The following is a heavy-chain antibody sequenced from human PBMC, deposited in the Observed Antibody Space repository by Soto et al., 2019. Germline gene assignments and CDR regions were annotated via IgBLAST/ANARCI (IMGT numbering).Heavy chain of an antibody. D-gene: IGHD5-18*01. CDR2: MNPNSGNT. J-gene: IGHJ6*02. CDR3: AITVDTAVVSYYYYDMDV. CDR1: GYTFPSYD. Sequence: QVQLVQSGAEVKKPGASVMVSCKASGYTFPSYDINWVRQATGQGLEWMGGMNPNSGNTGYAQKFQGRVTMTRNTSISTAYMELSSLRSEVTAVYYCAITVDTAVVSYYYYDMDVWLQGTTVTVSS. V-gene: IGHV1-8*01.